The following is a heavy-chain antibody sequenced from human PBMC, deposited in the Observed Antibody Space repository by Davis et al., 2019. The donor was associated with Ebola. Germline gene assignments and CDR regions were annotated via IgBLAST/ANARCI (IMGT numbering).Heavy chain of an antibody. CDR1: GYTFTGYY. Sequence: ASVKVSCKASGYTFTGYYMHWVRQAPGQGLEWMGWINPNSGGTNYAQKFQGRVTMTRDTSISTAYMELRSLRSDDTAVYYCASNFGRDGSESYPARPRYYYYMDVWGKGTTVTASS. CDR2: INPNSGGT. D-gene: IGHD3-10*01. J-gene: IGHJ6*03. V-gene: IGHV1-2*02. CDR3: ASNFGRDGSESYPARPRYYYYMDV.